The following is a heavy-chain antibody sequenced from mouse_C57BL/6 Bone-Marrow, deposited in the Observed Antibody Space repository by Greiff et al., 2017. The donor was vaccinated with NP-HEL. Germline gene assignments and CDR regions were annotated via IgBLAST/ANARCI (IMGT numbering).Heavy chain of an antibody. Sequence: EVQLQQSGAELVRPGASVQLSCTASGFNIKDDYMHWVKQRPEQGLEWIGWIDPENGDTEYASKFQGKATITADTSSNTAYLQLSSLTSEDTAVYYCTPTVVDCWGQGTTLTVSS. CDR2: IDPENGDT. CDR3: TPTVVDC. CDR1: GFNIKDDY. J-gene: IGHJ2*01. D-gene: IGHD1-1*01. V-gene: IGHV14-4*01.